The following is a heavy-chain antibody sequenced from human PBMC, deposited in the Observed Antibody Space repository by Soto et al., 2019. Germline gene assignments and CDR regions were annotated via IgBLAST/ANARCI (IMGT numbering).Heavy chain of an antibody. CDR1: GGTFNTYA. Sequence: QVQLVQSGAEMKNPGSSVKVSCQSSGGTFNTYAMNWVRQAPGQGPEWMGDISPMFGAANYAPKFQGRVTLTADESTGTSYMQLSSLTSEDTALYFCAREVQVHTSAFVYWCQGTLVTFSS. D-gene: IGHD3-10*01. CDR3: AREVQVHTSAFVY. J-gene: IGHJ4*02. V-gene: IGHV1-69*19. CDR2: ISPMFGAA.